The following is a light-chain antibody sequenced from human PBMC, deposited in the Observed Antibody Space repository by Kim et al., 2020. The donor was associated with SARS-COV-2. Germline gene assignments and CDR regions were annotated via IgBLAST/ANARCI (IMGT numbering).Light chain of an antibody. CDR1: SLRTYY. CDR2: GKN. CDR3: NSRDSSGNHP. Sequence: SSELTQDPAVSVALGQTVRITCQGDSLRTYYASWYQQKPGQAPVLVIYGKNNRPSGIPDRFPGSSSGNTASLTITGAQGEDEADYYCNSRDSSGNHPFGG. J-gene: IGLJ2*01. V-gene: IGLV3-19*01.